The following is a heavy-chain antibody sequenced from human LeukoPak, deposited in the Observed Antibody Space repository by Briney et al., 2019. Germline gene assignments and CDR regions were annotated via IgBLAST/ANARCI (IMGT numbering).Heavy chain of an antibody. D-gene: IGHD3-22*01. J-gene: IGHJ5*02. CDR1: GFTFGTYA. Sequence: GGSLRLSCAASGFTFGTYAMSWVRQAPGKGLEWVSGISGSGGSTYYADSVKGRFTISRDDSKNTLYLQMNSLRAEDTAVYYCAKDPQPYYDSSGYYSSWGQGTLVTVSS. CDR3: AKDPQPYYDSSGYYSS. CDR2: ISGSGGST. V-gene: IGHV3-23*01.